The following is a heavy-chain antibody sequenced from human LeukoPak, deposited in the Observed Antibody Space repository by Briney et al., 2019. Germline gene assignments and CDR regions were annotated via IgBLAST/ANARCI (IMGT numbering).Heavy chain of an antibody. CDR1: GFTFSSYS. CDR2: ISSSSSYI. D-gene: IGHD2-2*02. V-gene: IGHV3-21*01. Sequence: GGSLRLSCAASGFTFSSYSMNWVRQAPGKGLEWVSSISSSSSYIYYADSVKGRFTISRDNAKNSLYLQMNNLRAEDTAVYYCARRSERVVPAAISPWYYYYMDVWGKGTTVTVSS. J-gene: IGHJ6*03. CDR3: ARRSERVVPAAISPWYYYYMDV.